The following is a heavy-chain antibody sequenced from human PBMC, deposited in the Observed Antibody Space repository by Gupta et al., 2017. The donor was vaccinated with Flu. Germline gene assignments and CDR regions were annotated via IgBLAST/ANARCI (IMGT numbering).Heavy chain of an antibody. Sequence: VRQAPGKGLECVSALSGAGGNTYYADSVRGRFAISTDNSKNTLYLQMNSLRVDDTAIYYCAKDLYTVPGALDSWGQGALVTVSS. CDR3: AKDLYTVPGALDS. D-gene: IGHD6-19*01. V-gene: IGHV3-23*01. CDR2: LSGAGGNT. J-gene: IGHJ4*02.